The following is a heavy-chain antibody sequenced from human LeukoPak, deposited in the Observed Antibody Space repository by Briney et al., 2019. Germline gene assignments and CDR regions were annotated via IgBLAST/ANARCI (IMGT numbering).Heavy chain of an antibody. CDR3: TTESYDR. Sequence: GGSLRLSRAASGFTFSNAWMSWVRQAPGKGLEWVGRILSKSEGGTADYSSPVKGRFTISRDDSKNTLYLQMDSLKTEDTAIYYCTTESYDRWGQGTLVTVSS. J-gene: IGHJ4*02. D-gene: IGHD3-22*01. CDR2: ILSKSEGGTA. CDR1: GFTFSNAW. V-gene: IGHV3-15*01.